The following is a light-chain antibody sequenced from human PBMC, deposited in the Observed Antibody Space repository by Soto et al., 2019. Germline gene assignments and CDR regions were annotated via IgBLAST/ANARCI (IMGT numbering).Light chain of an antibody. CDR3: QQYGSSPYT. Sequence: EIVLTQSPGTLSLSPGERATLSCGASQSVSFNYLAWYQQKVGLAPRLLIYDASRRATGTPDRFSGSGAGTDFTLTISRLEPEDSAVYVCQQYGSSPYTFGQGTNLEIK. CDR1: QSVSFNY. V-gene: IGKV3D-20*01. J-gene: IGKJ2*01. CDR2: DAS.